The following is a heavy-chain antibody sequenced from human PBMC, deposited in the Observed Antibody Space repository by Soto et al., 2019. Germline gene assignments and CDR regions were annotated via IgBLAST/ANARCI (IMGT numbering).Heavy chain of an antibody. CDR2: ISGSGTTT. V-gene: IGHV3-23*01. J-gene: IGHJ3*02. Sequence: PGGSLRLSCAASGFTTTNYVMNWVRQAPGKWLEWVSSISGSGTTTFYADSVKGRFIISRDNSKNTLYLQMNSLRAEDTALYYCAKDRVGGVPDAFDIWGQGXMVTVSS. CDR1: GFTTTNYV. D-gene: IGHD2-8*01. CDR3: AKDRVGGVPDAFDI.